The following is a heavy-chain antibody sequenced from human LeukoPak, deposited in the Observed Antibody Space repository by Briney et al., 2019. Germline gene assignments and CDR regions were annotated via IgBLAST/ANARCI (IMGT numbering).Heavy chain of an antibody. J-gene: IGHJ1*01. CDR2: IYYSGST. Sequence: PSETLSLTCTVSGGSISSSSYYWGWIRQPPGKGLEWIGSIYYSGSTYYNPSLKSRVTISVDTSKNQFSLKLSSVTAADTAVYYCARHPTRSRDLQFQHWGQGTLVTVSS. V-gene: IGHV4-39*01. CDR1: GGSISSSSYY. CDR3: ARHPTRSRDLQFQH.